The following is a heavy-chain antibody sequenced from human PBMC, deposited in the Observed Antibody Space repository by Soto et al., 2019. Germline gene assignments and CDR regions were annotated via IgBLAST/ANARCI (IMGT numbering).Heavy chain of an antibody. V-gene: IGHV4-31*03. CDR2: IYYSGST. CDR1: GGSISSGGYY. CDR3: ARGINGEVGYNWLDP. Sequence: KSSETLSLTCTVSGGSISSGGYYWSWIRQHPGKGLEWIGYIYYSGSTYYNPSLKSRVTISVDTSKNQFSLKLSSVTAADTAVYYCARGINGEVGYNWLDPWGQGTLVTVSS. D-gene: IGHD3-16*01. J-gene: IGHJ5*02.